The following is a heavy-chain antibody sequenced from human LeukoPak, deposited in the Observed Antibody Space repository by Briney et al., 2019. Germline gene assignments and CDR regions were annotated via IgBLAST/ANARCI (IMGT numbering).Heavy chain of an antibody. CDR3: TRSSMAALAVDS. CDR2: ISSLSNYK. CDR1: GFTFSDYT. J-gene: IGHJ4*02. D-gene: IGHD6-6*01. Sequence: GGSLRLSCAASGFTFSDYTMNWVRQAPGEGLEWVSSISSLSNYKYYAGSVKGRFTISRDNAKNSIYLQMNGLRAEDTAVYYCTRSSMAALAVDSWGQGTLVTVSS. V-gene: IGHV3-21*01.